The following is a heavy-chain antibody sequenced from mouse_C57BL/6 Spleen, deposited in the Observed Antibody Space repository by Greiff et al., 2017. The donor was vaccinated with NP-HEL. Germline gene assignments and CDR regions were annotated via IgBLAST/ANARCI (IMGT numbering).Heavy chain of an antibody. D-gene: IGHD3-2*02. Sequence: QVQLKESGPELVKPGASVKISCKASGYAFSSSWMNWVKQRPGKGLEWIGRIYPGDGDTKYNGQFKGKATLTADKSSSTAYMQLSSLTSEDSAVYFCALDSSGPNYFDYWGHGTTLTVSS. J-gene: IGHJ2*01. CDR2: IYPGDGDT. V-gene: IGHV1-82*01. CDR1: GYAFSSSW. CDR3: ALDSSGPNYFDY.